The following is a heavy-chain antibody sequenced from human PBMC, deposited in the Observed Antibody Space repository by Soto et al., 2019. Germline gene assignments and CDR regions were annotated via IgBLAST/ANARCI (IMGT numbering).Heavy chain of an antibody. V-gene: IGHV3-30*04. J-gene: IGHJ4*01. CDR3: GRGQLWLNYFEF. CDR2: ISYDGSND. Sequence: PGGSMRLSCAASGFTFRSYAMHWVRQAPGKGLEWVAVISYDGSNDYYGDSVKGRFTISRDNSKNTLYLQMNSLRPEDTAVYYCGRGQLWLNYFEFWGHGTLVTVSS. CDR1: GFTFRSYA. D-gene: IGHD3-10*01.